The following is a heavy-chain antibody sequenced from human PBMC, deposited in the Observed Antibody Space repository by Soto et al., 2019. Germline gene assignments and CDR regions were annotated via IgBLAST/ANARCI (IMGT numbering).Heavy chain of an antibody. CDR1: GGTFSSYA. CDR3: AREIIAAAMGYYYGMDV. J-gene: IGHJ6*02. V-gene: IGHV1-69*13. CDR2: IIPIFGTA. D-gene: IGHD6-13*01. Sequence: SVKVSCKASGGTFSSYAISWVRQAPGQGLEWMGGIIPIFGTANYAQKFQGRVTITADESTSTAYMELSSLRSEDTAVYYCAREIIAAAMGYYYGMDVWGQGTTVTVS.